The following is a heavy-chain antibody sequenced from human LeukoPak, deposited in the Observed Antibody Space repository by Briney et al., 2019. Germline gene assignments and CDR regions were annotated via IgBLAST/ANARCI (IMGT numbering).Heavy chain of an antibody. CDR2: ISPYNGNT. V-gene: IGHV1-18*01. CDR3: ARAGSGSGWYFDS. Sequence: ASVKVSCRASGYDFTSVGITWVRRAPGQGLEWVGWISPYNGNTRYAQKFQGRVAMTTDTSTTTAYMELRGLRFNDTAVYYCARAGSGSGWYFDSWGQGTLITVSS. D-gene: IGHD6-19*01. CDR1: GYDFTSVG. J-gene: IGHJ4*02.